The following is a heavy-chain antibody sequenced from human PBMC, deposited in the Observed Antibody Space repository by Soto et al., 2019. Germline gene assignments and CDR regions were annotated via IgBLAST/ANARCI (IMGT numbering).Heavy chain of an antibody. V-gene: IGHV3-53*01. J-gene: IGHJ3*02. CDR3: ARDKGTSFGVEDAFDI. CDR2: IYSDGST. Sequence: PGGSLRLSCAASGFTVSSNCMSWVRQAPGKGLEWVSVIYSDGSTYYADSVKGRFTISRDNSKNTLYLQMNSLRAEDTAVYYCARDKGTSFGVEDAFDIWGQGTMVTVSS. CDR1: GFTVSSNC. D-gene: IGHD3-3*01.